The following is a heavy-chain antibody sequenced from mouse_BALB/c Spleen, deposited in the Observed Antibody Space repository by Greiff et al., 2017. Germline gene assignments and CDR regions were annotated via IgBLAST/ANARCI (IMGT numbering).Heavy chain of an antibody. V-gene: IGHV12-3*02. CDR3: AGAYYDYGAMDY. Sequence: QVQLQQSGPGLVKPSQSLFLACSITGFPITSGYYWIWIRQSPGKPLEWMGYITHSGETFYNPSLQSPISITRETSKNQFFLQLNSVTTEDTAMYYCAGAYYDYGAMDYWRQGTSVTVSS. CDR1: GFPITSGYY. D-gene: IGHD2-10*01. CDR2: ITHSGET. J-gene: IGHJ4*01.